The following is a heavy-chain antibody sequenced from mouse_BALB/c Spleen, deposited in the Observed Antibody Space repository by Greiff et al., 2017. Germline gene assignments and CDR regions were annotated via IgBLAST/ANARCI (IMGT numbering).Heavy chain of an antibody. D-gene: IGHD1-1*02. CDR2: ISSGGGNT. V-gene: IGHV5-9*03. CDR3: ARGGNYDAMDY. J-gene: IGHJ4*01. CDR1: GFTFSSYT. Sequence: DVKVEESGGGLVKPGGSLKLSCAASGFTFSSYTMSWVRQTPEKRLEWVATISSGGGNTYYPDSVKGRFTISRDNAKNNLYLQMSSLRSEDTALYYCARGGNYDAMDYWGQGTSVTVSS.